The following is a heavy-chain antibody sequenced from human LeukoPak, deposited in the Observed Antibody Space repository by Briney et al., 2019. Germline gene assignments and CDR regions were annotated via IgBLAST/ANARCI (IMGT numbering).Heavy chain of an antibody. CDR2: IKSNADGGTP. D-gene: IGHD2/OR15-2a*01. CDR3: TTFYHEYSPY. Sequence: PGGSLRLSCAASGFSFMNAWMIWVRQAPGKGLEWVGRIKSNADGGTPDYAAPARGRFTISRDDSKSTLYLQMNSLKTEDTAVYYCTTFYHEYSPYWGRGTLVTVSS. J-gene: IGHJ4*02. V-gene: IGHV3-15*01. CDR1: GFSFMNAW.